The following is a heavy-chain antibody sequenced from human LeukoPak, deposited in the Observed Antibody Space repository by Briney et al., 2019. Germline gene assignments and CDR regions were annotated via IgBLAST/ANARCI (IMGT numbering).Heavy chain of an antibody. CDR1: GGSISSSSYY. CDR2: IYYSGST. CDR3: ARRYRPFGYCSSTSCYVRDY. D-gene: IGHD2-2*01. Sequence: SETLSLTCTVSGGSISSSSYYWGWIRQPPGKGLEWIGSIYYSGSTYYNPSLKSRVTISVDTSKNQFSLKLSSVTAADTAVYYCARRYRPFGYCSSTSCYVRDYWGQGTLVTVSS. J-gene: IGHJ4*02. V-gene: IGHV4-39*01.